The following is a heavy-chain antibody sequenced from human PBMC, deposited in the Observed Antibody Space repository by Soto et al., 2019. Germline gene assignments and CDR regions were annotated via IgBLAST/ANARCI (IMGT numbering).Heavy chain of an antibody. Sequence: QVQLQESGPGLVKPSQTLSLTCSVSGDSIRGGGHYWNWIRQFPGMGLEWIGYVYHSGSTHYNPSLRRRLTTSIDTSKNQFSLRPISVTAADTALYFCARDTGLATTAWAYWGHGTQVSVSS. CDR1: GDSIRGGGHY. CDR3: ARDTGLATTAWAY. D-gene: IGHD1-1*01. CDR2: VYHSGST. J-gene: IGHJ4*03. V-gene: IGHV4-31*03.